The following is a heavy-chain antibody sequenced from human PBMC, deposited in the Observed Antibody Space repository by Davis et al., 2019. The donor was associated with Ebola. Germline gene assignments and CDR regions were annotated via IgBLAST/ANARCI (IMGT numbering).Heavy chain of an antibody. Sequence: PGGSLRLSCAASGFTFSSYGMNWVRQAPGKGLEWVSSISSSGSDIYYADSVKGRFTISRDNSKNTVYLQMNSLRAEYTAVYYCAREVGMVATGPYFDYWGQGTLVTVSS. CDR3: AREVGMVATGPYFDY. V-gene: IGHV3-21*01. J-gene: IGHJ4*02. CDR2: ISSSGSDI. D-gene: IGHD5-12*01. CDR1: GFTFSSYG.